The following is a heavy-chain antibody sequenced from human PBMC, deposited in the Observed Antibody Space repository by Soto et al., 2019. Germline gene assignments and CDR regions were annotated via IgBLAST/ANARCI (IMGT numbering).Heavy chain of an antibody. J-gene: IGHJ4*02. CDR2: ITGNGGGT. Sequence: EVQLLESGGGVVQPGGSLRLSCAASGFTFDNYAMNWVRQAPGKGLEWVSSITGNGGGTYYADSVKGRFAISRDNSKNTLSLQMNRLRADDTAAYYCSKGRAYNYGTADYWGQGSLVSVSS. V-gene: IGHV3-23*01. CDR1: GFTFDNYA. CDR3: SKGRAYNYGTADY. D-gene: IGHD5-18*01.